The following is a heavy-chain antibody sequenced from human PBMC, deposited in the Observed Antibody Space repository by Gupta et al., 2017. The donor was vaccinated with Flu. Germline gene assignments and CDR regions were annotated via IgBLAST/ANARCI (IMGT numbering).Heavy chain of an antibody. CDR3: VRDRPPFSYGVLDL. V-gene: IGHV3-30*03. J-gene: IGHJ6*02. CDR2: ISRGQRER. Sequence: EELVESGGKEVQPGTSLKLSCGGSGITLRLHGIHWVRQAPGKGLEWLGLISRGQRERHYAASMAGRFTLSRDDSRDTVYLDMKTLRTDDTATYYCVRDRPPFSYGVLDLWGQGTKVTVSS. D-gene: IGHD4-17*01. CDR1: GITLRLHG.